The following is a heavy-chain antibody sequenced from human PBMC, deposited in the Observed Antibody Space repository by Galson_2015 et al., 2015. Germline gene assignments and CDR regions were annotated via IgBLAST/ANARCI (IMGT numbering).Heavy chain of an antibody. CDR3: ARDYGDYRVHYYYYGMDV. V-gene: IGHV4-31*03. J-gene: IGHJ6*02. CDR1: GGSISSGGYY. CDR2: IYYSGST. Sequence: LSLTCTVSGGSISSGGYYWSWVRPPPGKGLEWIGYIYYSGSTYYNPSLKSRVTISVDTSKNQFSLKLSSVTAADTAVYYWARDYGDYRVHYYYYGMDVWGQGTTVTVSS. D-gene: IGHD4-17*01.